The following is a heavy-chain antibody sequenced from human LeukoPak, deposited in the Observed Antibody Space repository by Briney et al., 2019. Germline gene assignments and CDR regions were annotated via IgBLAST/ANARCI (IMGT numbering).Heavy chain of an antibody. CDR3: ARYYSSSWSDAFDI. D-gene: IGHD6-13*01. CDR1: GGSISSSSYY. J-gene: IGHJ3*02. CDR2: IYYSGST. Sequence: PSETLSLTCTVSGGSISSSSYYWGWIRQPPGRGLEWIGSIYYSGSTYYNPSLKSRVTISVDTSRNQFSLKLSSVTAADTAVYYCARYYSSSWSDAFDIWGQGTMVTVSS. V-gene: IGHV4-39*07.